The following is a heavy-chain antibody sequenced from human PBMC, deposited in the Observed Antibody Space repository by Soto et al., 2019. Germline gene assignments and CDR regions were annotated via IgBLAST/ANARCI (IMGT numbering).Heavy chain of an antibody. J-gene: IGHJ4*02. Sequence: QVQLVQSGAEVKRPGASVKISCEASAYSFGDKGVHWVRQAPGQSLEWMGWTNVRNGNPKYSQKFQGRVTINTDTSATIAYMELSSLRFEDTAVYYCGAGPFLDYWGQGTLVTVSS. CDR2: TNVRNGNP. CDR1: AYSFGDKG. V-gene: IGHV1-3*01. CDR3: GAGPFLDY.